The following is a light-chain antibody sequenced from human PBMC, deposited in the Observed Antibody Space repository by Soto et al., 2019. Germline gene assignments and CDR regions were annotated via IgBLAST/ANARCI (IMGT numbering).Light chain of an antibody. CDR1: SSNIGAGYA. V-gene: IGLV1-40*01. CDR2: GNT. J-gene: IGLJ1*01. Sequence: QSVLAQPPSVSGAPGQRVTMSCTGSSSNIGAGYAVHWYQQLPGTAPKLLIYGNTNRPSGVPDRFSGSKSGTSASLAITGLQAEDEADYYCQSYDTSLSYVFGGGTKLTVL. CDR3: QSYDTSLSYV.